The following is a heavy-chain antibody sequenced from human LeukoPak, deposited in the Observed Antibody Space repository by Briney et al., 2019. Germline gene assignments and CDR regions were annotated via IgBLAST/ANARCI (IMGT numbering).Heavy chain of an antibody. V-gene: IGHV1-69*04. CDR3: ARAMDDYGHYYYYYGMDV. CDR1: GGTFSSYA. CDR2: IIPILGIA. Sequence: ASVKVSCKASGGTFSSYAISWVRQAPGQGLEWMGRIIPILGIAIYAQKFQGRVTITADKSTSTAYMELSSLRSEDTAVYYCARAMDDYGHYYYYYGMDVWGQGTTVTVSS. D-gene: IGHD4-17*01. J-gene: IGHJ6*02.